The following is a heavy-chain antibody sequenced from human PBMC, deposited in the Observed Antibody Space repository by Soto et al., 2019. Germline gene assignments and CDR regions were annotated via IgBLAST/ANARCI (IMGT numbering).Heavy chain of an antibody. D-gene: IGHD3-10*01. V-gene: IGHV3-23*01. CDR2: ISGSGGST. CDR3: AKASGWFGECDY. Sequence: EVQLLESGGGLVQPGGSLRLSCAASGFTFSSYGMSWVRQAPGKGLVWVSAISGSGGSTNYADSVKGRFTISRDNSKNTLYLQMNSRRAEDTAVYYCAKASGWFGECDYWGRGNLVTVSS. CDR1: GFTFSSYG. J-gene: IGHJ4*02.